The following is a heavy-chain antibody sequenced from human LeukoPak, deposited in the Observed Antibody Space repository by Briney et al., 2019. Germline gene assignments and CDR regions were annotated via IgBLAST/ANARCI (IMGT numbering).Heavy chain of an antibody. CDR3: AREYSSSWYDY. CDR2: INHSGST. Sequence: SETLSLTCAVYGGSFSLYYWSWIRQPPGKGLEWIGEINHSGSTNYNPSLKSRVTISVDTSKNQFSLKLSSVTAADTAVYYCAREYSSSWYDYWGQGTLVTVSS. V-gene: IGHV4-34*01. CDR1: GGSFSLYY. J-gene: IGHJ4*02. D-gene: IGHD6-13*01.